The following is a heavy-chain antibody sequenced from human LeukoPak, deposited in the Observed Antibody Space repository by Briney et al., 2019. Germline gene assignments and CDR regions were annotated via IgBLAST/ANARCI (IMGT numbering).Heavy chain of an antibody. CDR2: INPNSGGT. Sequence: ASVKVSCKASGYTFTGYYMHWVRQAPGQGLEWMGWINPNSGGTNYAQKFQGRVTMTRDTSISTAYMELSRLRSDDTAVYYCARDRGVDYCSGGSCSHYYYYMDLWGKGTTVTISS. CDR1: GYTFTGYY. J-gene: IGHJ6*03. CDR3: ARDRGVDYCSGGSCSHYYYYMDL. V-gene: IGHV1-2*02. D-gene: IGHD2-15*01.